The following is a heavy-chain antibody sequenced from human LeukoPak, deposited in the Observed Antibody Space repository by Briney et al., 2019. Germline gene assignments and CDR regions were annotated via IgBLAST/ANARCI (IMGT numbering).Heavy chain of an antibody. V-gene: IGHV4-38-2*01. CDR1: GYSISSGYY. CDR3: ARALNYYDSSGYPDY. Sequence: PSETLSLTCAVSGYSISSGYYWGWIRQPPGKGLEWIASIYHSGSTYYNPSLKSRVTISVDTSKNQFSLKLSSVTAADTAVYYCARALNYYDSSGYPDYWGQGTLVTVSS. CDR2: IYHSGST. J-gene: IGHJ4*02. D-gene: IGHD3-22*01.